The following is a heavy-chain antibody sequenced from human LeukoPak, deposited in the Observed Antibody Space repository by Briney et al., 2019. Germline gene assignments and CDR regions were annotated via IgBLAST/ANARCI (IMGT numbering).Heavy chain of an antibody. CDR1: GYTFTSYY. CDR2: INPSGGST. V-gene: IGHV1-46*01. Sequence: GASVKVSCKASGYTFTSYYMHWVRQAPGQGLEWMGIINPSGGSTTYAQKFRGRVTMTRDTSTSTVNMELSSLSFEDTAVYYCARNKDAPGYSSGWRYYYYGMDVWGQGTTVTVSS. J-gene: IGHJ6*02. CDR3: ARNKDAPGYSSGWRYYYYGMDV. D-gene: IGHD6-19*01.